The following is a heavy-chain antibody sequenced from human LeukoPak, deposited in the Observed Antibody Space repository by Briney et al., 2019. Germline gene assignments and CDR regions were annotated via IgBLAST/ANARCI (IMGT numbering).Heavy chain of an antibody. Sequence: SQTLSLTCTVSGGSISSGVYYWSWIRQPPGKGLEWIGYIYYSGSAYYNPSLKSRVPISVDTSKNQFSLKLSSVTASDTAVYYCAREIDYFFDYWGQGTLVTVSS. V-gene: IGHV4-30-4*08. CDR1: GGSISSGVYY. CDR2: IYYSGSA. J-gene: IGHJ4*02. D-gene: IGHD4/OR15-4a*01. CDR3: AREIDYFFDY.